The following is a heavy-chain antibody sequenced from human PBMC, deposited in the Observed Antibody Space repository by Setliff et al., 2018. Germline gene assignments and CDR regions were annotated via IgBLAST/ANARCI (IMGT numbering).Heavy chain of an antibody. Sequence: ASVKVSCKASGGTFSSYAISWVRQAPGQGLEWMGGINAGNGNTKYSQKFQGRVTITRDTSASTAYMELSSLRSEDTAVYYCARDTYIGDFWSGYYIQGRFDPWGQGTLVTVSS. V-gene: IGHV1-3*01. D-gene: IGHD3-3*01. CDR3: ARDTYIGDFWSGYYIQGRFDP. CDR2: INAGNGNT. J-gene: IGHJ5*02. CDR1: GGTFSSYA.